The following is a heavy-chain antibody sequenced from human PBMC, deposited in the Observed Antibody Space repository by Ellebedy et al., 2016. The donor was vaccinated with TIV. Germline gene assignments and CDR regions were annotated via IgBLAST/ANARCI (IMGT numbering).Heavy chain of an antibody. CDR3: ARGNYYGSVTYPTAMDV. CDR2: INAGGGST. D-gene: IGHD3-10*01. CDR1: GYTFDIYY. J-gene: IGHJ6*02. Sequence: AASVKVSCKAFGYTFDIYYIHWVRQAPGEGLEWMGVINAGGGSTSYAQKFQGRVTMTRDTSTSTVYMELSSLRSDDTAVYYCARGNYYGSVTYPTAMDVWGQGTTVTVSS. V-gene: IGHV1-46*02.